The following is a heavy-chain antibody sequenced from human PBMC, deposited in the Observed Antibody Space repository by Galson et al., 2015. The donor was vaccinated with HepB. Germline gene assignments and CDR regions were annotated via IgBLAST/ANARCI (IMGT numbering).Heavy chain of an antibody. J-gene: IGHJ5*02. CDR2: IIPVYGSA. V-gene: IGHV1-69*13. CDR3: ARLVAVAASGDNPFDP. Sequence: SVKVSCKASGGIFGNYVINWVRQAPGQGLEWMGGIIPVYGSANYAQKFQGRVTFTADASTGTADMEIVSLKSEDTATYYCARLVAVAASGDNPFDPWGQGTLVTVSS. D-gene: IGHD2-21*02. CDR1: GGIFGNYV.